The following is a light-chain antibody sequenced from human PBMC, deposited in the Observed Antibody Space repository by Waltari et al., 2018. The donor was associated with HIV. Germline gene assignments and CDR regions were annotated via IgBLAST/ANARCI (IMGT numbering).Light chain of an antibody. CDR2: KAS. J-gene: IGKJ1*01. CDR3: QQYNTYPLT. V-gene: IGKV1-5*03. CDR1: QNIYYW. Sequence: DIQMTQSPSPLSASVGDRVTITGRASQNIYYWVAWYQQKPGKAPKVLINKASNLESGVPSRFGGSGSGTEFTLTISSLQPDDFATYYCQQYNTYPLTFGQGTKVEIK.